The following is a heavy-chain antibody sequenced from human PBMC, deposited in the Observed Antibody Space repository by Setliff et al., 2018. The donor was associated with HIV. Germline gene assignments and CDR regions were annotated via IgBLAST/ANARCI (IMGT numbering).Heavy chain of an antibody. CDR3: ARYHIVGIQYFQH. Sequence: PSETLSLTCSVSGASISTGEYYWSWVRQYPGGGLEWIGYIYHTGGTSYNPSLRSRLSVSLDTSRNQFSLKLTSVTAADTAIYYCARYHIVGIQYFQHWGQGALVTVSS. J-gene: IGHJ1*01. D-gene: IGHD2-21*01. CDR2: IYHTGGT. CDR1: GASISTGEYY. V-gene: IGHV4-30-4*01.